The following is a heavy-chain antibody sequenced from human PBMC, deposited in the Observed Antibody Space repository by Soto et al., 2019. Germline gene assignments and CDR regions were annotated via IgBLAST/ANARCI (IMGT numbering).Heavy chain of an antibody. V-gene: IGHV3-7*01. CDR3: SRDVVVGAKALNY. D-gene: IGHD2-15*01. Sequence: GGSLRLSCAASGFTFSNYWMTWVRQAPGKGLERVANIKEDGSEKHYVDSVKGRFTISRDNAKNSLYLQMNSLRVEDTAVYFCSRDVVVGAKALNYWGQGALVTVSS. CDR1: GFTFSNYW. J-gene: IGHJ4*02. CDR2: IKEDGSEK.